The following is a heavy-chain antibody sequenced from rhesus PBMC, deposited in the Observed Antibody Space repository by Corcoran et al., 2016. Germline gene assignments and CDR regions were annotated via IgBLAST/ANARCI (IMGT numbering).Heavy chain of an antibody. D-gene: IGHD4-29*01. CDR2: IFGIGSDT. CDR3: AKVELAATGYGLDS. V-gene: IGHV4S11*01. Sequence: QLQLQESGPGLVKPSETLSLTCAVSGCSIQSHYLTWIRQAPGTGLEWIGYIFGIGSDTSCNPSRKSQVTLSVDTSKNHLSRELRCVTAAETAMYYGAKVELAATGYGLDSWGQGVVVTVSS. J-gene: IGHJ6*01. CDR1: GCSIQSHY.